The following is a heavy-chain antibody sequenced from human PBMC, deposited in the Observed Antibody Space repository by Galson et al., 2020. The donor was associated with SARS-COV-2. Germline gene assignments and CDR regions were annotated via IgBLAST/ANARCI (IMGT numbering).Heavy chain of an antibody. D-gene: IGHD3-10*01. J-gene: IGHJ6*02. CDR1: GFTIYGNY. Sequence: TGGSLRLSCAATGFTIYGNYINWVRQAPGKGLEWVSIIYAYSGANTYYADSVRGRFTISRHNSENTVYLQMNSLRVEDTAVYYCARGVGGMNVWGQGTT. CDR2: IYAYSGANT. V-gene: IGHV3-53*04. CDR3: ARGVGGMNV.